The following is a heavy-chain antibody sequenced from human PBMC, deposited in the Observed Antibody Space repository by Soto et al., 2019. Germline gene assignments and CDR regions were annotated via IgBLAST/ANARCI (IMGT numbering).Heavy chain of an antibody. D-gene: IGHD5-12*01. V-gene: IGHV1-18*01. CDR2: ISTYSGDT. CDR3: ARHHGPTTSENWFDP. Sequence: QVHLVQSGVEVKTPGASVKVSCQASGYTFFTYDISWVRQAPGQGLEWMGWISTYSGDTKYAQKFQGRVTMTTDTSTTTADLDLRSLRSDYTAVYYCARHHGPTTSENWFDPWGQGTLVTVSS. J-gene: IGHJ5*02. CDR1: GYTFFTYD.